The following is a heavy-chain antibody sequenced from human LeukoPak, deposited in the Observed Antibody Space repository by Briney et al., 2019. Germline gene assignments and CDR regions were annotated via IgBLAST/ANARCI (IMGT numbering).Heavy chain of an antibody. D-gene: IGHD3-22*01. V-gene: IGHV3-23*01. J-gene: IGHJ4*02. CDR3: AKGSYYYDSSGYYLGDFDY. CDR2: ISGSGGST. CDR1: GFILPNYA. Sequence: PGGSLRLSCAASGFILPNYAMSWVRQAPGKGLEWVSAISGSGGSTYYADSVKGRFTISRDNSKNTLYLQMNSLGAKDTAVYYCAKGSYYYDSSGYYLGDFDYWGQGTLVTVSS.